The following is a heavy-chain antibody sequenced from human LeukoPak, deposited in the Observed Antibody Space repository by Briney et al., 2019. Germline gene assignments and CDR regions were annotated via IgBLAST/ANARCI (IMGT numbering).Heavy chain of an antibody. CDR3: ASTRSSSWFDP. Sequence: GASVKVSCKASGGTFISYTISWVRQAPGQGLERMGRIIPILGIANYAQKFQGRVTITADKSTSTAYMELSSLRSEDTAVYYCASTRSSSWFDPWGQGTLVTVSS. V-gene: IGHV1-69*02. D-gene: IGHD2-2*01. CDR1: GGTFISYT. CDR2: IIPILGIA. J-gene: IGHJ5*02.